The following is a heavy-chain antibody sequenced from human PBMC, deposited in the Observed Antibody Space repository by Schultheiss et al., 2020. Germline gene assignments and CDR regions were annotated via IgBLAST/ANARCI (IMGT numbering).Heavy chain of an antibody. J-gene: IGHJ3*01. V-gene: IGHV1-2*06. CDR1: GYTFTDYY. D-gene: IGHD2-15*01. CDR2: INPNSGGA. CDR3: ASEARGYRDAFDF. Sequence: ASVKVSCKTSGYTFTDYYIHWVRQAPGQGPEWMGRINPNSGGANYAQKFQGRVTMTRDTSISTAYMELSRLTSDDTAVYYCASEARGYRDAFDFWDQGTMVTVSS.